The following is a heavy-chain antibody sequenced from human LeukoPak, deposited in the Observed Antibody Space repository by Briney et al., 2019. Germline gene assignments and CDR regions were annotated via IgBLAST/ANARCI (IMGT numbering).Heavy chain of an antibody. J-gene: IGHJ4*02. D-gene: IGHD2-2*01. Sequence: SQTLSLTCTVSGGSISSGSYYWSWIRQPAGKGLEWIGRIYTSGSTNYNPSLKSRVTISVDTSKNQFSLKLSSVTAADTAVYYCARGDIVVVPADYWGQGTLVTVSS. V-gene: IGHV4-61*02. CDR1: GGSISSGSYY. CDR2: IYTSGST. CDR3: ARGDIVVVPADY.